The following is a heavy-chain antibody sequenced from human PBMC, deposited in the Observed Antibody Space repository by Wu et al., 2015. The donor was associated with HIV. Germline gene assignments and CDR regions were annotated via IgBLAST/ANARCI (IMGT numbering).Heavy chain of an antibody. J-gene: IGHJ4*02. CDR1: GYTFSTYT. D-gene: IGHD7-27*01. CDR2: ISTYTGKT. Sequence: QIRVEQSGSEIKKPGASVKISCKTSGYTFSTYTLNWVRLAPGRGLEWMGWISTYTGKTNFAPKFQDRVTMARDISTTTVYMELRSPTFDDTALYYCARGLPLTLGTSYYFDYWGQGTLVTVSS. V-gene: IGHV1-18*01. CDR3: ARGLPLTLGTSYYFDY.